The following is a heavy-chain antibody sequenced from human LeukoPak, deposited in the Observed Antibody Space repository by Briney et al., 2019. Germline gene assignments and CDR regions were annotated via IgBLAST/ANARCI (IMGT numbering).Heavy chain of an antibody. CDR2: ISSSGSYI. D-gene: IGHD2-2*01. Sequence: GGSLRLSCAASGFTFSSYSMNWVRQAPGKGLEWVSSISSSGSYIYYADSVKGRFTISRDNAKNSLYLQMNSLRAEDTAVYYCARDRCSSTSCYGSWFDPWGQGTLVTVSS. CDR3: ARDRCSSTSCYGSWFDP. J-gene: IGHJ5*02. V-gene: IGHV3-21*01. CDR1: GFTFSSYS.